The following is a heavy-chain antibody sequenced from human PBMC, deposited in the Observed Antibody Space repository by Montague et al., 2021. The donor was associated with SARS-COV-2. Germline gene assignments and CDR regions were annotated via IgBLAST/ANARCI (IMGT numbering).Heavy chain of an antibody. CDR2: INHSGST. CDR3: ASLTLGYCSSTSCYSDWFDP. J-gene: IGHJ5*02. CDR1: GGSFRGYY. V-gene: IGHV4-34*01. D-gene: IGHD2-2*02. Sequence: SETLSLTCAVYGGSFRGYYWSWIRQPPGKGLEWTGEINHSGSTNYNPSLKSRVTISVDTSKNQFSLKLSSVTAADTAVYYCASLTLGYCSSTSCYSDWFDPWGQGTLVTVSS.